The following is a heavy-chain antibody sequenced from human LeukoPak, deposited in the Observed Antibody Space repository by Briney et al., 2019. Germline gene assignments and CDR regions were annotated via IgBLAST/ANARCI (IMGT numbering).Heavy chain of an antibody. D-gene: IGHD2-15*01. V-gene: IGHV3-74*01. CDR1: GLTLSSYW. Sequence: PGGSLRLSCAASGLTLSSYWMHWVRQAPGKGLVWVSHINNDGSSTSYADSVKGRFTISRDNAKNTLYLQMNSLRTEDTAVYYCACYGIAPPYWGQGTLVTVSS. J-gene: IGHJ4*02. CDR2: INNDGSST. CDR3: ACYGIAPPY.